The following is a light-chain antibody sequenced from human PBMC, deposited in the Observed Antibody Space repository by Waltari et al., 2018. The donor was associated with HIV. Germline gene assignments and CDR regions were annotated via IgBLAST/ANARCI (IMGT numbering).Light chain of an antibody. V-gene: IGLV1-40*01. CDR2: GDN. CDR3: QSYDSSLSGSVV. CDR1: SSHIGAGYD. J-gene: IGLJ2*01. Sequence: QSVLTQPPSVSGAPGQRVTLSCTGSSSHIGAGYDVHWYRQLPGTAPKLLIYGDNNRPSGVPDRFSGSKSGTSASLAITGLQAEDEANYYCQSYDSSLSGSVVFGGGTKLTVL.